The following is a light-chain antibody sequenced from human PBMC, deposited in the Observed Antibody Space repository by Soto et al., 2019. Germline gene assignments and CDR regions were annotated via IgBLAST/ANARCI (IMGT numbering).Light chain of an antibody. J-gene: IGLJ1*01. CDR1: SSDVGGYNY. CDR3: CSYAGSYTYV. CDR2: DVS. V-gene: IGLV2-11*01. Sequence: QSVLTQPRSVSGSPGQSVTISCTGTSSDVGGYNYVSWYQQHPGKAPKLMIYDVSKRPSGVPDRFSGSKSGNTASLTISGLQAEDEAAYYCCSYAGSYTYVFGPGTKVTVL.